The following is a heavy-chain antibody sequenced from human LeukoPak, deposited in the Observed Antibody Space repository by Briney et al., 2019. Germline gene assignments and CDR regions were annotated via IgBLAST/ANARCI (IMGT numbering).Heavy chain of an antibody. CDR1: GGSFSGYY. V-gene: IGHV4-34*01. Sequence: SETLSLTCAVYGGSFSGYYWSWIRHPPGKGREWIGEINPSGRTNYNPSLKRRVTISVDTSKNQFSLKLSSVTAADTAVYYCAAVYYDFWSECFDIWGQGTMVTVSS. CDR3: AAVYYDFWSECFDI. D-gene: IGHD3-3*01. CDR2: INPSGRT. J-gene: IGHJ3*02.